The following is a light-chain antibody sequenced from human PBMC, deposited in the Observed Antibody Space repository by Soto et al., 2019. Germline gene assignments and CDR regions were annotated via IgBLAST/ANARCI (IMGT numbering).Light chain of an antibody. V-gene: IGKV3-20*01. CDR3: QQYGSSPWT. J-gene: IGKJ1*01. Sequence: EILLTQSPGPLSFSPGERATLSCRASQLVSSNFLAWYQQKPGQAPRLLIYAASNRATATPARFSGSGSGTDFTLTICGLEPEDEAVYYCQQYGSSPWTFGQGTKVEVK. CDR1: QLVSSNF. CDR2: AAS.